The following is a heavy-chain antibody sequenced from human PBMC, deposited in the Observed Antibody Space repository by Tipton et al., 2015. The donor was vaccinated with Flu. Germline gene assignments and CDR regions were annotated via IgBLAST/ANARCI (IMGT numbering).Heavy chain of an antibody. V-gene: IGHV4-31*03. J-gene: IGHJ6*02. CDR1: GGSISSGDYY. CDR3: ARVLTTQYSYSMDV. D-gene: IGHD3-3*01. Sequence: TLSLTCSVSGGSISSGDYYWSWIRHLPGKGLEWIGYISSSGRAYYNPSLKSRVSISVDTSKNQFSLNLGSVTAADTAMFYCARVLTTQYSYSMDVWGQGTTVTVSS. CDR2: ISSSGRA.